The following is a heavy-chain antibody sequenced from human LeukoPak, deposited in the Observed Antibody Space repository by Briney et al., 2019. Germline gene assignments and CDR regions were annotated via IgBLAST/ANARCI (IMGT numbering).Heavy chain of an antibody. Sequence: SETLSLTCTVSGGSISSYYWSWIRQPPGKGLEWIGYTYYSGSTNYNPSLKSRVTISVDTSKNQFSLKLSSVTAADTAVYYCARLYDFWSGYCFDYWGQGTLVTVSS. CDR3: ARLYDFWSGYCFDY. CDR1: GGSISSYY. V-gene: IGHV4-59*01. J-gene: IGHJ4*02. CDR2: TYYSGST. D-gene: IGHD3-3*01.